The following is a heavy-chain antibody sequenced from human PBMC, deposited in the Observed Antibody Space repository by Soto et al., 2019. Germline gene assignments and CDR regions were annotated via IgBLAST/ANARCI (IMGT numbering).Heavy chain of an antibody. J-gene: IGHJ6*03. CDR1: GFTFSSYS. D-gene: IGHD4-4*01. CDR2: ISSSSSYI. CDR3: ARVFRGEEVSNYSYYYYMEV. V-gene: IGHV3-21*01. Sequence: GRSLRLSCAASGFTFSSYSMNWVRQAPGKGLKWVSSISSSSSYIYYAYSVKGRFTISRDDAEHSLYLQMNSLRVEDTAVYYCARVFRGEEVSNYSYYYYMEVWGKGTTLT.